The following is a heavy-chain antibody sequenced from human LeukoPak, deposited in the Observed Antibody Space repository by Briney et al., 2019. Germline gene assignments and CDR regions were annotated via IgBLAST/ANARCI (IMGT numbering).Heavy chain of an antibody. D-gene: IGHD4-17*01. J-gene: IGHJ4*02. V-gene: IGHV3-21*01. CDR3: ARALNDYGDYVFDY. CDR2: ISSSSSYI. CDR1: GFTFSSYS. Sequence: TGGSLRLSCAASGFTFSSYSMNWVRQAPGKGLEWVSSISSSSSYIYYADSVKGRFTISRDNAENSLYLQMNSLRAEDTAVYYCARALNDYGDYVFDYWGQGTLVTVSS.